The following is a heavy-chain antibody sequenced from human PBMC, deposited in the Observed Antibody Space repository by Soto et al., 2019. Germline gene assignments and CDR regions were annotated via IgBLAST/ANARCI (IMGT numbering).Heavy chain of an antibody. J-gene: IGHJ6*02. Sequence: EVQLVESGGGLVQPGGSLKLSCAASGFTFSGSAMHWVRQASGKGLEWVGRIRSKANSYATAYAASVKGRFTISRDDSKNTAYLQMNSLKTEDTAVYYCTRLVGDYDSSGYYGMDVSGHGTTVTVSS. CDR3: TRLVGDYDSSGYYGMDV. V-gene: IGHV3-73*02. CDR1: GFTFSGSA. D-gene: IGHD3-22*01. CDR2: IRSKANSYAT.